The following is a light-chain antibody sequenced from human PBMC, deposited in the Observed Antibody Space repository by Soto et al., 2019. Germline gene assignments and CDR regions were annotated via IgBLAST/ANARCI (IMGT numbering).Light chain of an antibody. Sequence: QSALTQPASVSGSPGQSITISCTGTSSDVGGYNYVSCYQQHPGKAPTLMIYDVSTRPSGVSNRFSGSMSGNTASLTISGLQAYDEAAYYCRSYALSSTGGFGGETKHTVL. J-gene: IGLJ3*02. CDR3: RSYALSSTGG. V-gene: IGLV2-14*01. CDR1: SSDVGGYNY. CDR2: DVS.